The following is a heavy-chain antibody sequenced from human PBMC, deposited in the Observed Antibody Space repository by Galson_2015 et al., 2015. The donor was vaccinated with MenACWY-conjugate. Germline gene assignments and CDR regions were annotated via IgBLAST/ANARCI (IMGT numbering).Heavy chain of an antibody. Sequence: SGYIFVNYATHWVRQAPGQRLEWMGWINVDNGNTKYPQKIPGRVTITRDTSARTVYMELSSLRSEDAAVYYCARDNVVTNFGVVNQNDFDHWGKGTLVTVSS. V-gene: IGHV1-3*01. CDR1: GYIFVNYA. CDR2: INVDNGNT. J-gene: IGHJ4*02. CDR3: ARDNVVTNFGVVNQNDFDH. D-gene: IGHD3-3*01.